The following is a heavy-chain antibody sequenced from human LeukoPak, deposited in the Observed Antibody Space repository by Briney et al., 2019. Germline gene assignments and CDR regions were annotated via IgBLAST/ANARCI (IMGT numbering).Heavy chain of an antibody. CDR3: ARVTTNGYFEY. CDR1: GFTFSDYW. V-gene: IGHV3-7*04. D-gene: IGHD1-1*01. CDR2: IKFDESEK. J-gene: IGHJ4*02. Sequence: GGSLRLSCAASGFTFSDYWMSWVRQAPGKGLEWVASIKFDESEKHYVDSVKGRFTISRDSAKSSLYLQMNSLRAEDTAVYFCARVTTNGYFEYWGQGSLVTVSP.